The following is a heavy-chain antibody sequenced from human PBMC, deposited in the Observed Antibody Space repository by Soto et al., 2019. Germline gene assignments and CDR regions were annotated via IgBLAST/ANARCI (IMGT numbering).Heavy chain of an antibody. V-gene: IGHV3-23*01. CDR2: INSGSGST. Sequence: QLLESGGGLVQRGGSLRLSCAASGFTFHTYAMTWVRQAPGKGLEWVSSINSGSGSTDYADSVRGRFTISRDNSNNTLYLQMNSLRAEDTAVYYCAKDHGPGDYYFYGLDVWGQGTTVTVS. CDR1: GFTFHTYA. D-gene: IGHD3-10*01. J-gene: IGHJ6*02. CDR3: AKDHGPGDYYFYGLDV.